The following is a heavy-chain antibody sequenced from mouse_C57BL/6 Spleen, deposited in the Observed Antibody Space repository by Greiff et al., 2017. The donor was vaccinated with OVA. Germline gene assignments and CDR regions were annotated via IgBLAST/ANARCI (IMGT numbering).Heavy chain of an antibody. CDR2: IYPRSGNT. J-gene: IGHJ4*01. V-gene: IGHV1-81*01. CDR1: GYTFTSYG. D-gene: IGHD4-1*01. CDR3: ARGRVTGTYYAMDY. Sequence: VQLQESGAELARPGASVKLSCKASGYTFTSYGISWVKQRTGQGLEWIGEIYPRSGNTYYNEKFKGKATLTADKSSSTAYMELRSLTSEDSAVYFCARGRVTGTYYAMDYWGQGTSVTVSS.